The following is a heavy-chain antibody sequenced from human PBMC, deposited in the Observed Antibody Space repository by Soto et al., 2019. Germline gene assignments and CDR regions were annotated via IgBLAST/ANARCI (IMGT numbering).Heavy chain of an antibody. V-gene: IGHV3-30*18. CDR1: GFTFSSYG. CDR3: AKERDTRSSSCFDS. D-gene: IGHD6-19*01. CDR2: ISYDGSNK. Sequence: GGSLRLSCAASGFTFSSYGMHWVRQAPGKGLEWVAVISYDGSNKYYADSVKGRFAISRDNFQNTLDLQMDSLRAEDTAMYYCAKERDTRSSSCFDSWGQGTLVTVSS. J-gene: IGHJ4*02.